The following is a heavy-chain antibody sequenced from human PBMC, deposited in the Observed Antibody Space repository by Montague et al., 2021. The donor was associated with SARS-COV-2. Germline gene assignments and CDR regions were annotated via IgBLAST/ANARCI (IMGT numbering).Heavy chain of an antibody. D-gene: IGHD2-21*02. Sequence: TLSLTCTVSGYSIDSGGYFWSWIRQHLGKGLEWIGFIYYSGSADYNPSLESRVSISVDRSKNQFSLKLSSVTAADTAVYYCARIFCGGDCDGSGVFDIWGQGTMVTVSS. CDR1: GYSIDSGGYF. CDR2: IYYSGSA. CDR3: ARIFCGGDCDGSGVFDI. V-gene: IGHV4-31*03. J-gene: IGHJ3*02.